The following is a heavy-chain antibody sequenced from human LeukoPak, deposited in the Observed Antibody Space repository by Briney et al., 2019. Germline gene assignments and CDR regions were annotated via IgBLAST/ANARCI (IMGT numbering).Heavy chain of an antibody. J-gene: IGHJ3*02. CDR2: IYYSGST. V-gene: IGHV4-59*01. Sequence: SETLSLTCTVSGGSISSYYWSWIRQPPGKGLEWIGYIYYSGSTNYNPSLKSRVTISVDTSKNQFSLKLSSVTAADTAVYYCARARPLIVVVPAAPSNDAFDIWGQGTMVTVSS. CDR1: GGSISSYY. D-gene: IGHD2-2*01. CDR3: ARARPLIVVVPAAPSNDAFDI.